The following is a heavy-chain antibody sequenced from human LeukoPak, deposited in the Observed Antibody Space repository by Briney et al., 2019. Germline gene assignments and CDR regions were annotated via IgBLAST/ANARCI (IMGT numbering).Heavy chain of an antibody. Sequence: SETLSLTCTVSGGSISNYYWSWIRQPPGKGLEWIGYIYCSGSTNYNPSLKSRVTISVDTSKNQFSLKLTSVTAADTAVYYCAREGGFYRPLDYSGQGTLVTVSS. CDR3: AREGGFYRPLDY. CDR1: GGSISNYY. V-gene: IGHV4-59*12. D-gene: IGHD3-3*01. CDR2: IYCSGST. J-gene: IGHJ4*02.